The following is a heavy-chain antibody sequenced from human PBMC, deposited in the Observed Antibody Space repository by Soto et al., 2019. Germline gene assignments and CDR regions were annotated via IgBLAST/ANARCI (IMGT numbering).Heavy chain of an antibody. D-gene: IGHD2-21*02. Sequence: QLQLQESGPGLVKPSETLSLTCTVSGGSISSSSYYWGWIRQPPGKGLEWIGSIDYSGSTYYNPSLKSRVTISVDTSKNQFSLKLSSVTAADTAVYYCATGGTYCGGDCYSAVAFDIWGQGTMVTVSS. CDR2: IDYSGST. CDR3: ATGGTYCGGDCYSAVAFDI. V-gene: IGHV4-39*01. J-gene: IGHJ3*02. CDR1: GGSISSSSYY.